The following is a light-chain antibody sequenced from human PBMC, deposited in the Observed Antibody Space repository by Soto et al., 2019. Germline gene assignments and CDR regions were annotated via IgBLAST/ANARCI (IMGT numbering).Light chain of an antibody. V-gene: IGKV1-5*01. Sequence: DIQMTQSPSTLSASVGDRVTITCRASQTIDSWLAWYQQRPGKPPNLLIYGASSLESGVPSRFSGSGSGTEFTLTISSLQPDDFATYYCQEYNSYSFGQGTKVDIK. J-gene: IGKJ1*01. CDR1: QTIDSW. CDR3: QEYNSYS. CDR2: GAS.